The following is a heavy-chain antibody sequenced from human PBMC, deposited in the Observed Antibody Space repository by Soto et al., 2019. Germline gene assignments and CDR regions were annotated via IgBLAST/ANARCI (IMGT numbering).Heavy chain of an antibody. J-gene: IGHJ4*02. CDR3: AAGKYYDFWSGYPIAKYYFDY. CDR2: IVVGSGNT. V-gene: IGHV1-58*01. D-gene: IGHD3-3*01. CDR1: GFTFTSSA. Sequence: SVKVSWKASGFTFTSSAVQWVRQARGQRLEWIGWIVVGSGNTNYAQKFQERVTITRDMSTSTAYMELSSLRSEDTAVYYCAAGKYYDFWSGYPIAKYYFDYWGQGTLVTVSS.